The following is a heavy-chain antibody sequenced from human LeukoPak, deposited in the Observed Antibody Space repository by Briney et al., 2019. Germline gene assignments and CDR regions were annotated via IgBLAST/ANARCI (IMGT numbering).Heavy chain of an antibody. V-gene: IGHV3-7*01. CDR2: IKQDGSEK. CDR3: AELGITMIGGV. D-gene: IGHD3-10*02. CDR1: GFTFSSYW. Sequence: GGSLRLSCAASGFTFSSYWMSWVRQAPGKGLEWVANIKQDGSEKYYVDSVKGRFTISRDNANNSLYLQMNSLRAEDTAVYYCAELGITMIGGVWGKGTTVTISS. J-gene: IGHJ6*04.